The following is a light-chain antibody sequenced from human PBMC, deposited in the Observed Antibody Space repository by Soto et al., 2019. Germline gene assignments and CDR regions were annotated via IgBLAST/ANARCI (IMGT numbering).Light chain of an antibody. CDR3: QKRSNWPIT. CDR2: DAS. CDR1: QSISSY. V-gene: IGKV3-11*01. Sequence: VLTQSPGTLSLSAGDRATLSWRASQSISSYLAWYQQKPGQAPRLLIYDASNRATGIPDRFSGSGSGTDFTLTISRLEPEDFAVYYCQKRSNWPITXGQGTRLEIK. J-gene: IGKJ5*01.